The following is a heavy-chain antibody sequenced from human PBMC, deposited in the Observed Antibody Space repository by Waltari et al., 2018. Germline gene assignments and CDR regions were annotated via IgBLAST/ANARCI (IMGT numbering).Heavy chain of an antibody. CDR1: GPSINSHY. D-gene: IGHD6-13*01. CDR2: VFYSGST. J-gene: IGHJ3*02. Sequence: QVQLQESGPGLVKPSETLSLTCSVSGPSINSHYWSWIRQPPGKGLEWVGYVFYSGSTNYSPSFKSRVTISVDRSKNKFSLRLNSVTAADTAVYYCARRIEAAGTDAFDIWGQGTMVIVSS. V-gene: IGHV4-59*11. CDR3: ARRIEAAGTDAFDI.